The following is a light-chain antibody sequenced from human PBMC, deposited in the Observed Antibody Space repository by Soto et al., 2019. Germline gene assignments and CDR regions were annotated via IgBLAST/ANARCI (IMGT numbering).Light chain of an antibody. CDR2: EVN. V-gene: IGLV2-14*01. CDR1: SSDVGDYNY. J-gene: IGLJ1*01. Sequence: QSVLTQPASVSGSPGQSITISCTGTSSDVGDYNYVSWYQQHPGKAPKLMIYEVNNRPSGVSNRFSGSKSGNTASLTISGRQAEDEADYYCSSYTSSSTPYVFGTGTQLTVL. CDR3: SSYTSSSTPYV.